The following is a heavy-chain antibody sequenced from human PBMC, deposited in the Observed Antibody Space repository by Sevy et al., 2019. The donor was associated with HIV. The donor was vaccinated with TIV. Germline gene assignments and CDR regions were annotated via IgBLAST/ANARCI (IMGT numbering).Heavy chain of an antibody. D-gene: IGHD3-16*02. V-gene: IGHV3-30-3*01. CDR2: ISYDGSNK. CDR1: GFTFSSYA. CDR3: ARAILSLYDYVWGIYRGGKAETGFDY. Sequence: GGSLRLSCAASGFTFSSYAMHWVRQAPGKGLEWVAVISYDGSNKYYADTVKGRFTISRDNSKNTLYLQMNSLRAEDTAVYYAARAILSLYDYVWGIYRGGKAETGFDYWGQGTLVTVSS. J-gene: IGHJ4*02.